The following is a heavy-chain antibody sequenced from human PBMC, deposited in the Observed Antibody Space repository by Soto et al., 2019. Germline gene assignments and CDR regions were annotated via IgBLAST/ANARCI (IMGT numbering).Heavy chain of an antibody. Sequence: EVQLLDSGGGLVQPGGSLRLSCAASGFTFSGYALTWVRQAPGKGLEWVSAISGGGDATFYADSVKGRFTISRDNSKNTLYLQMNTRRAEDTDVYYCARKVSGSTGRPDLWYFDLWGRGTLVTVSS. CDR1: GFTFSGYA. CDR2: ISGGGDAT. CDR3: ARKVSGSTGRPDLWYFDL. J-gene: IGHJ2*01. D-gene: IGHD3-10*01. V-gene: IGHV3-23*01.